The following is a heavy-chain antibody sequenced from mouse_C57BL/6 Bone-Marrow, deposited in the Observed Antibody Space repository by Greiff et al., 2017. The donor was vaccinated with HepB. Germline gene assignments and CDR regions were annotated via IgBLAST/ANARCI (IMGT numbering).Heavy chain of an antibody. CDR3: ARYYSNLRVFDY. CDR2: IYPGGGYT. Sequence: VNVVESGAELVRPGTSVKMSCKASGYTFTNYWIGWAKQRPGHGLEWIGDIYPGGGYTNYNEKFKGKATLTADKSSSTAYMQFSSLTSEDSAIYYCARYYSNLRVFDYWGQGTTLTVSS. D-gene: IGHD2-5*01. CDR1: GYTFTNYW. V-gene: IGHV1-63*01. J-gene: IGHJ2*01.